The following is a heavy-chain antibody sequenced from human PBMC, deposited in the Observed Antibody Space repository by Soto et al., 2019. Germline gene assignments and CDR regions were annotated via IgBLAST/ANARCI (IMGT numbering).Heavy chain of an antibody. CDR2: INYSGTT. CDR3: ACYDISRGDY. D-gene: IGHD3-22*01. J-gene: IGHJ4*02. Sequence: QVQLQQWGAGLLKPSETLSLTCAGYGGSFSGYYWTWIRQTPGKGLEWIGEINYSGTTNYNPSLKSRVTISLDTSKNQFSLKLSSVTAADKAVYYCACYDISRGDYWGQGTLVAVSS. V-gene: IGHV4-34*01. CDR1: GGSFSGYY.